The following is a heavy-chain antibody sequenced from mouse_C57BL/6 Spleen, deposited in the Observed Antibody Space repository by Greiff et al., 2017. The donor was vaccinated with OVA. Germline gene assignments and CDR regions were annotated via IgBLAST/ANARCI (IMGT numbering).Heavy chain of an antibody. CDR3: ARDPTTVVARYGDV. V-gene: IGHV1-82*01. D-gene: IGHD1-1*01. CDR2: IYPGDGDT. CDR1: GYAFSSSW. Sequence: VMLVESGPELVKPGASVKISCKASGYAFSSSWMNWVKQRPGTGLEWIGRIYPGDGDTNYNGKFKGKATLTADKSSSTAYMQLSSLTSEDSAVYCCARDPTTVVARYGDVWGTGTTVTVSS. J-gene: IGHJ1*03.